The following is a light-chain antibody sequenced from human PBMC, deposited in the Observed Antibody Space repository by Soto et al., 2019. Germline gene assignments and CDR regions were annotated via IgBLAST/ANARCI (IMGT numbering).Light chain of an antibody. CDR3: QQRSNWPPAT. Sequence: EIVLTQSPATLSLSPGERATLSCRASESVGRYLAWYQQKPGQAPRLIIFDSSNRAAGVPARFSGSGSGTDFTLTISSLEPEDFAVYYCQQRSNWPPATFGQGTKLEIK. J-gene: IGKJ2*01. CDR1: ESVGRY. CDR2: DSS. V-gene: IGKV3-11*01.